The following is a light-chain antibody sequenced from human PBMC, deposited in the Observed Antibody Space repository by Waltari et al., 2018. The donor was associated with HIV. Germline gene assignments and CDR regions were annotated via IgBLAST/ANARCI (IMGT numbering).Light chain of an antibody. CDR1: QSVATN. CDR3: QQYDLWPPIT. V-gene: IGKV3-15*01. CDR2: GAF. J-gene: IGKJ5*01. Sequence: EIVMTQSPITLSVSPGERATFSCRASQSVATNLAWYQQKPGQSPRLLIYGAFTRAPGVPPRLTGSGSGTEFTLTITSRQSEDFAVYYCQQYDLWPPITFGQGTRLELK.